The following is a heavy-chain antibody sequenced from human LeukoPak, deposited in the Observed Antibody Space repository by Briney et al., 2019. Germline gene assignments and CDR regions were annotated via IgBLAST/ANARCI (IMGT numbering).Heavy chain of an antibody. CDR3: ARGLTMVRGVIIGPLGY. Sequence: GGSLRLSCAASGFTFSSYSMNWVRQAPGKGLEWVSYISSSSSTIYYADSVKGRFTISRDNAKNSLYLQMNSLRAEDTAVYYCARGLTMVRGVIIGPLGYWGQGTLVTVSS. CDR1: GFTFSSYS. CDR2: ISSSSSTI. V-gene: IGHV3-48*01. D-gene: IGHD3-10*01. J-gene: IGHJ4*02.